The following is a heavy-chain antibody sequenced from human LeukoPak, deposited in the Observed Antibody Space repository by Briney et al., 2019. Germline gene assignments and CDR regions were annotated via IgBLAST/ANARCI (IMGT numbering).Heavy chain of an antibody. D-gene: IGHD2/OR15-2a*01. J-gene: IGHJ6*03. CDR2: ISGSGGST. CDR3: AKVSTSGFGSYYYYMDV. Sequence: GGSLRLSCAASGFTFSSYWMSWVRQAPGKGLEWVSAISGSGGSTYYADSVKGRFTISRDNSKNTLYLQMNSLRAEDTAVYYCAKVSTSGFGSYYYYMDVWGKGTTVTVSS. V-gene: IGHV3-23*01. CDR1: GFTFSSYW.